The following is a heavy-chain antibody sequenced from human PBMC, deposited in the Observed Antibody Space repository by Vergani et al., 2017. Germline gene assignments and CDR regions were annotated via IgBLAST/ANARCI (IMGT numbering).Heavy chain of an antibody. V-gene: IGHV1-69*01. J-gene: IGHJ6*03. CDR3: ARGEYSSPFYYYYMDV. CDR1: GGTFSSYA. Sequence: QVQLVQSGAEVKKPGSSVKVSCKASGGTFSSYAISWVRQAPGQGLEWMGGSIPIFGTANYAQKFQGRVTITADESTSTAYMELSSLRSEDTAVYYCARGEYSSPFYYYYMDVWGKGTTVTVSS. D-gene: IGHD6-6*01. CDR2: SIPIFGTA.